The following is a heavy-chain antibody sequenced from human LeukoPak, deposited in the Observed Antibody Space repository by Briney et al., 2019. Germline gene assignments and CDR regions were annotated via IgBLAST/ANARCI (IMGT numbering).Heavy chain of an antibody. J-gene: IGHJ4*02. CDR3: TRAVAGHPD. CDR1: GGSISSSY. Sequence: SETLSLTCTVSGGSISSSYWTWIRQPPRQGLEWIGEINHSGYTNYNPSLKSRVTMSIDTSKNQFSLILTSVTAADAGVYYCTRAVAGHPDWGQGTLVTVSS. CDR2: INHSGYT. V-gene: IGHV4-34*01. D-gene: IGHD6-19*01.